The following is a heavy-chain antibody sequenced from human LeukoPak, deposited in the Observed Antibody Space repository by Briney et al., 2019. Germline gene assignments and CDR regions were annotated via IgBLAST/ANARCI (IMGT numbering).Heavy chain of an antibody. J-gene: IGHJ4*02. V-gene: IGHV1-18*01. Sequence: ASVKVSCKASGYTFTSYGISWVRQAPGQGLEWMGWISAYNGNTNYAQKLQGRVTMTTDTSTSTAYMELRSLRSGDTAVYYSARSDSRGYLTFLDYCGQGTQVTVSS. CDR2: ISAYNGNT. D-gene: IGHD3-22*01. CDR1: GYTFTSYG. CDR3: ARSDSRGYLTFLDY.